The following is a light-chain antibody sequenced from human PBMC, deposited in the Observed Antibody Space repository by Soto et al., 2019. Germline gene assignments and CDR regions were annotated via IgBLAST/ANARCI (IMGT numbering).Light chain of an antibody. J-gene: IGKJ1*01. CDR3: QQYNNWPPWT. CDR2: GAS. CDR1: QSVSSN. Sequence: EIMVSQSPATLSVSPGERATLSCRASQSVSSNLAWYQQKPGQAPGLLIYGASTRATGIPARFSGSGSGTEFTLTISSLQSEDFAVYYCQQYNNWPPWTFAQGTKVDIK. V-gene: IGKV3-15*01.